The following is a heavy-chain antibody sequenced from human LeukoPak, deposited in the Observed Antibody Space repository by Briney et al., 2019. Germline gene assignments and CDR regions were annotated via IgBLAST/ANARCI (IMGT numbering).Heavy chain of an antibody. J-gene: IGHJ4*02. D-gene: IGHD6-13*01. CDR2: IIPIFGTA. V-gene: IGHV1-69*05. CDR1: GGTFSSYA. CDR3: ARSETPARIAAALE. Sequence: ASVKVSCKASGGTFSSYAISWVRQAPGQGLEWMGRIIPIFGTANYAQKFQGRVTMTRDTSTSTVYMELSSLRSEDTAVYYCARSETPARIAAALEWGQGTLVTVSS.